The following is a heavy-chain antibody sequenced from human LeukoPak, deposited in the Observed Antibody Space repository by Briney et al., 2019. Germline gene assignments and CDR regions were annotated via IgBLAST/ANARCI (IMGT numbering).Heavy chain of an antibody. V-gene: IGHV4-59*01. CDR1: GGSFSGYY. D-gene: IGHD7-27*01. CDR3: ASRKLGNDY. Sequence: PSETLSLTCAVYGGSFSGYYWSWLRQPPGKGLEWIGYIYYTGSSSYNPSLRSRVTISADTSKNQFSLKLSSVTAADTAVYYCASRKLGNDYWGQGTLVTVSS. J-gene: IGHJ4*01. CDR2: IYYTGSS.